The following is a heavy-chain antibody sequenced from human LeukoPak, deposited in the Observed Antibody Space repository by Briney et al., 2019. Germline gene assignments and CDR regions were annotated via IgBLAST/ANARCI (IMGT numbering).Heavy chain of an antibody. D-gene: IGHD2-21*02. Sequence: GGSLRLTCAASGFTFSNAWMTWVRQAPGKGLEWVGRIKSKTDGGKTDYAAAVKGRFAISRDDSKNTLYLQMSSLKTEDTAVYYCTTAVLVTAFDYWGQGTLVTVSS. CDR3: TTAVLVTAFDY. CDR2: IKSKTDGGKT. J-gene: IGHJ4*02. V-gene: IGHV3-15*01. CDR1: GFTFSNAW.